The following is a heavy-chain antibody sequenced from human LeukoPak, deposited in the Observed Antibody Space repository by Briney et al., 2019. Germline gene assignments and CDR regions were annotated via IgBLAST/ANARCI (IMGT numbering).Heavy chain of an antibody. Sequence: PGGSLRLSCAASGFTVSSNYMSRVRQAPGKGLEWVSVIYSGGSTYYADSVKGRFTISRDNSKNTLYLQMNSLRAEDTAVYYCSSTEYFQHWGQGTLVTVSS. J-gene: IGHJ1*01. D-gene: IGHD2-2*01. V-gene: IGHV3-53*01. CDR2: IYSGGST. CDR1: GFTVSSNY. CDR3: SSTEYFQH.